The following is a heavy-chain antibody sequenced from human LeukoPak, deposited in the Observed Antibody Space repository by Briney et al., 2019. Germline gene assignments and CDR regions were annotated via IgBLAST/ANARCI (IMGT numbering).Heavy chain of an antibody. V-gene: IGHV4-34*01. CDR2: INHSGST. Sequence: SETLSLTCAVYGGSFSGYYRSWIRQPPGKGLEWIGEINHSGSTNYNPSLKSRVTISVDTSKNQFSLKLSSVTAADTAVYYCAAAPRGSGYYFDYWGQGTLVTVSS. J-gene: IGHJ4*02. CDR3: AAAPRGSGYYFDY. CDR1: GGSFSGYY. D-gene: IGHD3-10*01.